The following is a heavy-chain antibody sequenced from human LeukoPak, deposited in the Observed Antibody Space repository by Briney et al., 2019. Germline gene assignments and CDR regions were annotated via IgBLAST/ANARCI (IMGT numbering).Heavy chain of an antibody. CDR3: ARHVEMATINLVAFDI. V-gene: IGHV4-59*08. CDR2: IYYSGST. J-gene: IGHJ3*02. D-gene: IGHD5-24*01. Sequence: SETLSLTCTVSGGSISSYYWSWIRQPPGKGLEWIGYIYYSGSTNYNPSLKSRVTISVDTSKNQFSLKLSSVTAADTAVYYCARHVEMATINLVAFDIWGQGTMVTVSS. CDR1: GGSISSYY.